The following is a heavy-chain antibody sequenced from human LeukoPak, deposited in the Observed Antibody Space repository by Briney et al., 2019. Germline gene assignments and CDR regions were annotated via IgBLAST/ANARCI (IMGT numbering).Heavy chain of an antibody. CDR3: ARDVNFDWLFYFDY. Sequence: GGSLRLSCAASGFTFSSYSMNWVRQAPGKGLEWVSSISSSSSYIYYADSVKGRFTISRDNAKNSLYLQMNSLRAEDTAVYYCARDVNFDWLFYFDYWGQGTLVIVSS. V-gene: IGHV3-21*01. D-gene: IGHD3-9*01. CDR2: ISSSSSYI. J-gene: IGHJ4*02. CDR1: GFTFSSYS.